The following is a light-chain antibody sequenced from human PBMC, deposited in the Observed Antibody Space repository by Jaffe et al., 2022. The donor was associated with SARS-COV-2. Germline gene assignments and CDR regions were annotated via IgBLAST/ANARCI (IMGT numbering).Light chain of an antibody. V-gene: IGKV2-28*01. CDR2: LGS. CDR1: QSLLHSNGHNY. CDR3: MQTLQTPRT. Sequence: DIVMTQSPLSLPVTPGEPASISCRSSQSLLHSNGHNYLDWVLQKPGQSPQTLIYLGSNRASGVPDRFSGSGSGTDFTLKISRVEAEDVGVYYCMQTLQTPRTFGQGTKVEIK. J-gene: IGKJ1*01.